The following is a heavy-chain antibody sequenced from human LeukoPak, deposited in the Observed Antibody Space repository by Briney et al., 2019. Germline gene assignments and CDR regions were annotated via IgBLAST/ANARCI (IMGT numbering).Heavy chain of an antibody. CDR2: ISGSGGST. D-gene: IGHD2-15*01. CDR1: GFTFTTYA. Sequence: GGSLRLSCAASGFTFTTYAMSWVRQAPGKGLEWVSAISGSGGSTYYADSVKGRFTISRDNSKNTLYLQMNSLRAEDTALYYCAKISWSARDYWGQGTLVTVSS. V-gene: IGHV3-23*01. J-gene: IGHJ4*02. CDR3: AKISWSARDY.